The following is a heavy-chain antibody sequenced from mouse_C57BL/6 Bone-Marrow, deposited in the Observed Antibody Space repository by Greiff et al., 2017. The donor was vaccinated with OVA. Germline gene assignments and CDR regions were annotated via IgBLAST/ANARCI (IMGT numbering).Heavy chain of an antibody. J-gene: IGHJ2*01. CDR1: GFTFSSYA. CDR3: ARTITTAPINFDY. V-gene: IGHV5-4*01. Sequence: EVQRVESGGGLVKPGGSLKLSCAASGFTFSSYAMSWVRQTPEKRLEWVATISDGGSYTYYPDNVKGRFTISRDNAKNNLYLQMSHLKSEDTAMYYCARTITTAPINFDYWGQGTTLTVSS. D-gene: IGHD1-1*01. CDR2: ISDGGSYT.